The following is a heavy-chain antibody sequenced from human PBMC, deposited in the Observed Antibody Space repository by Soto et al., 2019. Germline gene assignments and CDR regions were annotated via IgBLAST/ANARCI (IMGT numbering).Heavy chain of an antibody. V-gene: IGHV1-3*01. D-gene: IGHD3-10*01. CDR2: INAGDGVT. J-gene: IGHJ4*02. CDR3: ARGDAGTDFDY. CDR1: GYTFTSYA. Sequence: QVQLVQSGAEVKKPGASVKVSCKASGYTFTSYAIHWVRQAPGQRLEWMGWINAGDGVTKYSQKFQGRVTITWDTSASTAYMKLSSLRSEDTAVFYCARGDAGTDFDYWGQGTLVTVSS.